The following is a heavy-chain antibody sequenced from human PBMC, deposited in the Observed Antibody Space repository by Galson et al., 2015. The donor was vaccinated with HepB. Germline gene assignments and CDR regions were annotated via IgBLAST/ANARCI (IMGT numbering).Heavy chain of an antibody. J-gene: IGHJ5*02. CDR2: IVVGSGNT. D-gene: IGHD3-3*01. Sequence: SVKVSCKASGFTFTSSAVQWVRQARGQRLEWIGWIVVGSGNTNYAQKFQERVTITRDMSTSTAYMELSSQRSEDTAVYSCAVPPDFWSGYWGNWFDPWGQGTLVTVSS. V-gene: IGHV1-58*01. CDR3: AVPPDFWSGYWGNWFDP. CDR1: GFTFTSSA.